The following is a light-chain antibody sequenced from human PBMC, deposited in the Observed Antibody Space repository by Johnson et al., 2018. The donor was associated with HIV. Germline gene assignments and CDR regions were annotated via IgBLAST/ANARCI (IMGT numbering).Light chain of an antibody. CDR3: GTWDSSLSAGV. J-gene: IGLJ1*01. V-gene: IGLV1-51*01. CDR1: SSNIGNNY. Sequence: QSVLTQPPSVSVAPGQKVTISCSGSSSNIGNNYVSWYQQVPGAAPKLLIYDNGKRPSGIPDRFSGSKSGTSATLGITGLQTGDEADYYCGTWDSSLSAGVFGTGTKVTVL. CDR2: DNG.